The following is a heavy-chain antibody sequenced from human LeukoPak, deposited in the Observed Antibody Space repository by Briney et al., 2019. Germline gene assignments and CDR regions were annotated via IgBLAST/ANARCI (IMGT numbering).Heavy chain of an antibody. D-gene: IGHD5-24*01. Sequence: SETLSLTCTVSGGSISSYYWGWIRQPPGKGLEWIGSIYYSGSTYCNPSLKSRVTISVDTSKNQFSLKLSSVTAADTAVYYCARRSRWLQYSLDYWGQGTLVTVSS. V-gene: IGHV4-39*01. J-gene: IGHJ4*02. CDR1: GGSISSYY. CDR3: ARRSRWLQYSLDY. CDR2: IYYSGST.